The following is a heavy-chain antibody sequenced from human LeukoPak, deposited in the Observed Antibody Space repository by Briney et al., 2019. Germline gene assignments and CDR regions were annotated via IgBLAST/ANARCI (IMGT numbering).Heavy chain of an antibody. CDR3: ARAPSLLLWFGEYFDY. J-gene: IGHJ4*02. CDR2: ISYDGSNK. Sequence: GRPLGLSCEASGFPFSSYAMHWVRQAPGKGLPWVAVISYDGSNKYYADSVKGRFTISRDNSKNTLYLQMNSLRAEDTAVYYCARAPSLLLWFGEYFDYWGQGTLVTVSS. D-gene: IGHD3-10*01. V-gene: IGHV3-30*04. CDR1: GFPFSSYA.